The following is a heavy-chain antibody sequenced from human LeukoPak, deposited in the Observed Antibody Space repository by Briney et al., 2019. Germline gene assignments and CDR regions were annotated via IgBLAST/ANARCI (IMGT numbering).Heavy chain of an antibody. Sequence: VASVKVSCKASGGTFSSYAISWVRQAPGQGLEWMGGIIPIFGTANYAQKFQGRVTITTDESTSAAYMELSSLRSEDTAVYYCARDAPSGSSGLFDYWGQGTLVTVSS. CDR2: IIPIFGTA. J-gene: IGHJ4*02. D-gene: IGHD3-10*01. CDR1: GGTFSSYA. CDR3: ARDAPSGSSGLFDY. V-gene: IGHV1-69*05.